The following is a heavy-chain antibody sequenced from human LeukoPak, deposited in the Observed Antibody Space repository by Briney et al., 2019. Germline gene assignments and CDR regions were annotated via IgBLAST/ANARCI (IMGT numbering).Heavy chain of an antibody. D-gene: IGHD4-23*01. CDR2: ISGSRSYI. CDR1: GFTFSSYS. CDR3: ARAGGNWYYYYYMDV. Sequence: GGSLRLSCAASGFTFSSYSMHWVRQAPGKGLEWVSSISGSRSYIYYADSVKGRFTISRDNAKNSLYLQMNSLRAEDTAVYYCARAGGNWYYYYYMDVWGKGTTVTVSS. V-gene: IGHV3-21*01. J-gene: IGHJ6*03.